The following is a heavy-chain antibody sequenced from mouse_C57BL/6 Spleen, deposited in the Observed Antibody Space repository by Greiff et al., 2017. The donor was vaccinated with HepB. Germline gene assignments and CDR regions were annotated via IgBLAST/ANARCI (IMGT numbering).Heavy chain of an antibody. Sequence: VQVVESGPGLVQPSPSLSITCTVSGFSLTSYGVHWVRQSPGQGLEWLGEIWSGGSTDYNAAFMSRLSINKDNSKSQVIFKMNSLQADDTAIYYCSLQLTRTSGFAYWGQGTLVTVSS. V-gene: IGHV2-5*01. CDR1: GFSLTSYG. D-gene: IGHD3-3*01. CDR3: SLQLTRTSGFAY. CDR2: IWSGGST. J-gene: IGHJ3*01.